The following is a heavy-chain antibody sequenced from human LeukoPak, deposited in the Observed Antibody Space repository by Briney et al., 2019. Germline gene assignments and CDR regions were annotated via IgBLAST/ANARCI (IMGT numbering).Heavy chain of an antibody. Sequence: GGCLRLSCAASGFTVSSNYMSWVRQAPGKGLEWDSVIYSGGSTYYADSVKGRFTISRHNSKNTLYLQMNSLRAEDTAVYYCASTHDYGDYALLPDYWGQGTLVTVSS. CDR2: IYSGGST. CDR1: GFTVSSNY. J-gene: IGHJ4*02. CDR3: ASTHDYGDYALLPDY. V-gene: IGHV3-53*04. D-gene: IGHD4-17*01.